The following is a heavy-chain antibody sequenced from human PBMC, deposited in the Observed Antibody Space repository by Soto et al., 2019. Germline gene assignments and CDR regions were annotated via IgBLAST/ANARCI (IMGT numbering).Heavy chain of an antibody. J-gene: IGHJ4*02. V-gene: IGHV1-18*04. Sequence: QVQLVQSGAEVKRPGASLKVSCKASGYTFTTYGFNWVRQAPGQGLEWMGWISPYNGDTNYAQNFQGRVTLTTDTSTSTAYTELRSLTSDDTAVYYCARTPRAQMIVLEAATRFDYWGQGTLVTVSS. CDR1: GYTFTTYG. CDR2: ISPYNGDT. D-gene: IGHD2-15*01. CDR3: ARTPRAQMIVLEAATRFDY.